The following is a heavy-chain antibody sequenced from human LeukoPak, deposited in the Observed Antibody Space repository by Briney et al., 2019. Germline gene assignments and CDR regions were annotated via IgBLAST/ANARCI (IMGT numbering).Heavy chain of an antibody. CDR2: IRTKIEGETT. J-gene: IGHJ6*02. CDR1: GFTFTSYS. Sequence: GGSLRLSCAASGFTFTSYSMSWVRQAPGKGLEWVGRIRTKIEGETTDYGAPVKDRFTISRDDSKTTLFLQMNSLMTADSAVYYCTTERNWELLRPYGLDIWGQGTTVIVSS. V-gene: IGHV3-15*01. D-gene: IGHD7-27*01. CDR3: TTERNWELLRPYGLDI.